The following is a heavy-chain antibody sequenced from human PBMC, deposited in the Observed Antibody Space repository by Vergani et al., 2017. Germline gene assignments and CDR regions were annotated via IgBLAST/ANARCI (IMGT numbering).Heavy chain of an antibody. CDR2: ISSSGSTI. J-gene: IGHJ2*01. D-gene: IGHD6-13*01. CDR1: GFTFSSYE. Sequence: EVQLVESGGGLVQPGGSLRLSCAASGFTFSSYEMNWVRQAPGKGLEWVSYISSSGSTIYYADSVKGRFTISRDNAKNSRYLQMNSLRAEDTAVYYCARDRPRQQLVGNWYFDLWGRGTLVTVSS. CDR3: ARDRPRQQLVGNWYFDL. V-gene: IGHV3-48*03.